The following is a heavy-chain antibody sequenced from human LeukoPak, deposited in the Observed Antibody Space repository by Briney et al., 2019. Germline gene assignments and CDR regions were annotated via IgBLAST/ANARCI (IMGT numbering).Heavy chain of an antibody. D-gene: IGHD1-14*01. CDR3: ATETNGRHYDY. CDR2: IGPTGSDR. J-gene: IGHJ4*02. CDR1: GLTFSTSG. V-gene: IGHV3-21*06. Sequence: GGSLRLSCTASGLTFSTSGFNWVRQAPGKGLEWVASIGPTGSDRYHADSINGQFTISRDNANNFLYLQMNSLRAEDTAVYYCATETNGRHYDYWGQGTLLTVSS.